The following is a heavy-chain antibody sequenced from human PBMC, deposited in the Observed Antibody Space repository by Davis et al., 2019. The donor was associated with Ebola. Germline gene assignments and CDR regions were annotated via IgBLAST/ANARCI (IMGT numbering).Heavy chain of an antibody. CDR3: ARGYCSSTSCYDYYYGMDV. V-gene: IGHV4-59*12. CDR2: IYYSGST. Sequence: MPSETLSLTCTVSGDSISSDYWSWIRQSPGKGLEWIGYIYYSGSTNYNPSLKSRVTISVDKSKNQFSLKLSSVTAADTAVYYCARGYCSSTSCYDYYYGMDVWGKGTTVTVSS. J-gene: IGHJ6*04. D-gene: IGHD2-2*01. CDR1: GDSISSDY.